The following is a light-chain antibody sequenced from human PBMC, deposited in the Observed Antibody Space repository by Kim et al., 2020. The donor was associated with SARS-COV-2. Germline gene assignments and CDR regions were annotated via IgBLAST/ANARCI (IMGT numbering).Light chain of an antibody. V-gene: IGKV1-5*03. J-gene: IGKJ1*01. Sequence: DIQMTQSPSTLSASVGDRVTITCRASQSISSWLAWYQQTPGKAPKLLIYKASSLESGVPSRFSGSGSGTEFTLTISSLQPDDFATYYGQQYNSSPWTFGQGTKVDIK. CDR3: QQYNSSPWT. CDR1: QSISSW. CDR2: KAS.